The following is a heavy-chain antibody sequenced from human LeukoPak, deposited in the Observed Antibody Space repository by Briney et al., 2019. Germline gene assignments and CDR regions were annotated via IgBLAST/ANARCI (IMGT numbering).Heavy chain of an antibody. D-gene: IGHD1-26*01. CDR1: GYSIRSGFY. V-gene: IGHV4-38-2*01. J-gene: IGHJ4*02. Sequence: PSETLSLTCAVSGYSIRSGFYWGWIRQPPGKGLEWIGSVFSGYTYYNPSLKSRVIISVDTSKNQFSLDLSSVTAADTAMYYCARLRGSYNYFDSWGQGTLVTVSS. CDR2: VFSGYT. CDR3: ARLRGSYNYFDS.